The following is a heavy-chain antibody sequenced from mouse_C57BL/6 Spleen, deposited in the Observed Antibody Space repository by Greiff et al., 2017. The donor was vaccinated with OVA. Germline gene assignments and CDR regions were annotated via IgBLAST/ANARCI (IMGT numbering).Heavy chain of an antibody. V-gene: IGHV2-6-1*01. CDR1: GFSLTSYG. CDR2: IWSDGST. D-gene: IGHD2-3*01. Sequence: VKLMESGPGLVAPSQSLSITCTVSGFSLTSYGVHWVRQPPGKGLEWLVVIWSDGSTTYNSALKSRLSISKDNSKSQVFLKMNSLQTDDTAMYYCARHRGGYYSPYYAMDYWGQGTSVTVSS. J-gene: IGHJ4*01. CDR3: ARHRGGYYSPYYAMDY.